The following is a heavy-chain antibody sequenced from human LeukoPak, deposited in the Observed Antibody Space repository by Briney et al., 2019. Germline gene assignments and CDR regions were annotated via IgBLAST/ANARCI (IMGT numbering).Heavy chain of an antibody. Sequence: ASVKVSCKASGYTFTSYGISWVRQAPGQWLEWMGIINPSGGSTSYAQKFQGRVTMTRDMSTSTVYMELSSLRSEDTAVHYCARVIVGARAFDYWGQGTLVTVSS. CDR1: GYTFTSYG. J-gene: IGHJ4*02. V-gene: IGHV1-46*01. D-gene: IGHD1-26*01. CDR2: INPSGGST. CDR3: ARVIVGARAFDY.